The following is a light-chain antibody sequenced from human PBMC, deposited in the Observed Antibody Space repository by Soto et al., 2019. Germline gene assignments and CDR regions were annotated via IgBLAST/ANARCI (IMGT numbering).Light chain of an antibody. CDR2: DAS. Sequence: EIVLTQSPATLSLSPGERATLSCRASQTVSGYLAWYQQKPGQAPRLLIYDASSRATGIPARFSGGGSGTDFTLTISSPEPEDFAVYYCQQRTYWPPYTFGQGTRLEIK. CDR1: QTVSGY. J-gene: IGKJ2*01. CDR3: QQRTYWPPYT. V-gene: IGKV3-11*01.